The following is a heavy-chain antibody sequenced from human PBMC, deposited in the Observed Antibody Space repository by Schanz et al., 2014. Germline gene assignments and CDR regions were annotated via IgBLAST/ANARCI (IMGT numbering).Heavy chain of an antibody. Sequence: VQLVESGGGVVQPGRSLRLSCVASGFTFSSYDVFWVRQAPGKGLEWVSSINTGGDSTYYADSVKGRFTISRDNSKNTLYLQMNSLRAEDTAVYYCAKDAENTAMITDYFDYWGQGTLVTVSS. CDR3: AKDAENTAMITDYFDY. D-gene: IGHD5-18*01. V-gene: IGHV3-23*04. CDR1: GFTFSSYD. J-gene: IGHJ4*02. CDR2: INTGGDST.